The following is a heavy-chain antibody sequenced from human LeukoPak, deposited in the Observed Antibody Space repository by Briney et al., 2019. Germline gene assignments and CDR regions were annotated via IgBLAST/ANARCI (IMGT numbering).Heavy chain of an antibody. CDR2: IYPGDSDT. CDR3: ARARDLYYYGSGSYPYFDY. V-gene: IGHV5-51*01. J-gene: IGHJ4*02. Sequence: GESLKISCKGSGYSFTSYWIGWVRQMPGKGLEWMGIIYPGDSDTRYSPSFQGQVTISADKSISTAYLQWSSLKASDTAMYYRARARDLYYYGSGSYPYFDYWGQGTLVTVSS. CDR1: GYSFTSYW. D-gene: IGHD3-10*01.